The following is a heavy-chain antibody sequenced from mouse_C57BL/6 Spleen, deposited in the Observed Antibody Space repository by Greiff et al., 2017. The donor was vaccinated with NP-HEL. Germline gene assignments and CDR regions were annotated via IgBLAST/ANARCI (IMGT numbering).Heavy chain of an antibody. CDR1: GYTFTSYT. CDR3: ARRNSNYPLFDY. D-gene: IGHD2-5*01. Sequence: VQLQQSGAELARPGASVTMSCKASGYTFTSYTMHWVKQRPGQGLEWIGYINPSSGYTKYNQKFKDKATLTADKSSSTAYMQLSSLTSEDSAVYDCARRNSNYPLFDYWGQGTTLTVSS. CDR2: INPSSGYT. V-gene: IGHV1-4*01. J-gene: IGHJ2*01.